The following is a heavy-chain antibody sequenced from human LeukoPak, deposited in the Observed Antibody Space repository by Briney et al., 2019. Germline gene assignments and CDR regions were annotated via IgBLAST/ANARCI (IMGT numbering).Heavy chain of an antibody. V-gene: IGHV3-21*01. CDR1: GFTFSSYS. CDR3: ARTPKPTTVDTAMVTRSVWFDP. D-gene: IGHD5-18*01. CDR2: ISSSSSYI. Sequence: GGSLRLSCAASGFTFSSYSVNWVRQAPGKGLEWVSSISSSSSYIYYADSVKGRFTISRDNAKNSLYLQMNSLRAEDTAVYYCARTPKPTTVDTAMVTRSVWFDPWGQGTLVTVSS. J-gene: IGHJ5*02.